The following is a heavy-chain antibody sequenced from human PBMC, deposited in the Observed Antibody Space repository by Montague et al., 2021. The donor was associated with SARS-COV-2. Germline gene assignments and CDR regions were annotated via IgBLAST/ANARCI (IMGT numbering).Heavy chain of an antibody. V-gene: IGHV4-59*01. CDR3: TRDQLGIRY. Sequence: SETLSLTCTVSGDSISSYYWSWIRQPPGKGLEWIGYFYYDGRTAYNPSLKSRVTISKDTSKNQFFLKVTSVTAADTAVCYCTRDQLGIRYWGQGMLVTVSS. CDR1: GDSISSYY. CDR2: FYYDGRT. J-gene: IGHJ4*02. D-gene: IGHD3-16*01.